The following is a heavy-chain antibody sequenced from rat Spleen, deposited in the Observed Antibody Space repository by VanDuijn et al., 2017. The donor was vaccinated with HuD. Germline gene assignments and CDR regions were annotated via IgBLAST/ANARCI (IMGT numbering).Heavy chain of an antibody. CDR2: INYDGSNT. CDR3: ARSVFDY. J-gene: IGHJ2*01. Sequence: EVQLVESDGGLVQPGRSLKLSCAASGFTFSDYYMAWVRQAPTKGLEWVATINYDGSNTYYRDSVKGRFTISRDNANNIQYLQMDSLRSEDTATYYCARSVFDYWGQGVMVTVSS. CDR1: GFTFSDYY. V-gene: IGHV5-29*01.